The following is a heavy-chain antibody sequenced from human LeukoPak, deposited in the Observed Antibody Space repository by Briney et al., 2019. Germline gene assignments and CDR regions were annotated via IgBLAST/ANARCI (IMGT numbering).Heavy chain of an antibody. Sequence: SETLSLTCAVHGGSFSGYYWSWIRQPPGKGLEWIGEINHSGSTNYNPSLKSRVTISVDTSKNQFSLKLSSVTAADTAVYYCARFLVAVAGDDAFDIWGQGTMVTVSS. V-gene: IGHV4-34*01. CDR2: INHSGST. J-gene: IGHJ3*02. CDR3: ARFLVAVAGDDAFDI. CDR1: GGSFSGYY. D-gene: IGHD6-19*01.